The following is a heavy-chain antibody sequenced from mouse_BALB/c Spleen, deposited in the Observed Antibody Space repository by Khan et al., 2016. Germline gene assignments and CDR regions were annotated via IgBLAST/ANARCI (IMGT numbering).Heavy chain of an antibody. D-gene: IGHD1-2*01. CDR3: ASLITTAVFDY. Sequence: QIQLVQSGPELKKPGETVKISCKASGYTFTDYLMHWVKQAPGKGLKWMGWINTETGEPTYADDFKGRFAFSLETSASTAYLQINNLKTEDTATYFCASLITTAVFDYWGQGTTRTVSS. V-gene: IGHV9-2-1*01. J-gene: IGHJ2*01. CDR1: GYTFTDYL. CDR2: INTETGEP.